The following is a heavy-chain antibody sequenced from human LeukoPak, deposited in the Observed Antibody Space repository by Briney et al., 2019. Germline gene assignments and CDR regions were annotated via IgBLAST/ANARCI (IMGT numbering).Heavy chain of an antibody. CDR2: INSDGSFT. Sequence: GGSLRLSCAASGFTFSSNWMHWVRQTPGKGLVWVSRINSDGSFTDYADSVKGRFTISRDNSKNTLYLQMNSLRAEDTAVYYCAKYIAARRHFDYWGQGTLVTVSS. CDR3: AKYIAARRHFDY. J-gene: IGHJ4*02. D-gene: IGHD6-6*01. V-gene: IGHV3-74*01. CDR1: GFTFSSNW.